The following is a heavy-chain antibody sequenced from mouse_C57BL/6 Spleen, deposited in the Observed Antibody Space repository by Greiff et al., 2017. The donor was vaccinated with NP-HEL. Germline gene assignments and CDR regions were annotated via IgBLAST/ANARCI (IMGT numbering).Heavy chain of an antibody. CDR3: ASPFITTVVDAMDY. V-gene: IGHV2-2*01. CDR2: IWSGGST. Sequence: QVQLKESGPGLVQPSQSLSITCTVSGFSLTSYGVHWVRQSPGKGLEWLGVIWSGGSTDYNAAFISRLSISKDNSKSQVFFKMNSLQADDTAIYYCASPFITTVVDAMDYWGQGTSVTVSS. D-gene: IGHD1-1*01. CDR1: GFSLTSYG. J-gene: IGHJ4*01.